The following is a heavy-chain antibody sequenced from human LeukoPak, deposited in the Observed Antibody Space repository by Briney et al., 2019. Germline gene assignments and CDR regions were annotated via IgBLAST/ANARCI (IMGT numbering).Heavy chain of an antibody. CDR3: ASGIAAGVPDY. D-gene: IGHD6-13*01. CDR2: IYTSGST. CDR1: GGSISSYY. J-gene: IGHJ4*02. Sequence: SETLSLTCTVSGGSISSYYWSWIRQPPGKGLEWIGRIYTSGSTNYNPSLKSRVTISVDTSKNQFSLKLSSVTAADTAVYYCASGIAAGVPDYWGQGTLVTVSS. V-gene: IGHV4-4*08.